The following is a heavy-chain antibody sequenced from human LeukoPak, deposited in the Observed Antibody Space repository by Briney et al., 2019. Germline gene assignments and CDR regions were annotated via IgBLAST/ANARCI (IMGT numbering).Heavy chain of an antibody. D-gene: IGHD6-13*01. CDR2: ISWNSGSI. V-gene: IGHV3-9*03. Sequence: GGSLRLSCAASGFTFDDYAMHWVRQAPGKGLEWVSGISWNSGSIGYADSVKGRFTTSSDNAKNSLYLQMNSLRAEDMALYYCAKDAGIAAGWGAFDIWGQGTMVTVSS. CDR3: AKDAGIAAGWGAFDI. J-gene: IGHJ3*02. CDR1: GFTFDDYA.